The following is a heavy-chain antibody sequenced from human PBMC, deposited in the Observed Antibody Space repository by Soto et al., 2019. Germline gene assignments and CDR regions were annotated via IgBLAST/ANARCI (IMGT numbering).Heavy chain of an antibody. CDR2: ISGSGGST. J-gene: IGHJ4*02. CDR3: AKGGQRGGGGNFDY. D-gene: IGHD6-25*01. V-gene: IGHV3-23*01. CDR1: GFTFSSYA. Sequence: EVPLLESGGGLVQPGGSLRLSCAASGFTFSSYAMSWVRQAPGKGLEWVSGISGSGGSTYYADSVKGRFTISRDNSKTPCLRQRNSREAEETAVYYGAKGGQRGGGGNFDYWGQGTLVTVSS.